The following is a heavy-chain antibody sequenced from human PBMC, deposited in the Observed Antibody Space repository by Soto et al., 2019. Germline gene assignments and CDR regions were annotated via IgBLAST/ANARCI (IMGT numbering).Heavy chain of an antibody. Sequence: PGGSLRLSCAASGFTVSCNYMSWVRQAPGKGLEWVSVIYSGGSTYYADSVKGRFTISRDNSKNTLYLQMNSLRAEDTAVYYCARGISAIYYYYGMDVWGQGTTVTVSS. CDR3: ARGISAIYYYYGMDV. CDR2: IYSGGST. CDR1: GFTVSCNY. D-gene: IGHD6-25*01. J-gene: IGHJ6*02. V-gene: IGHV3-53*01.